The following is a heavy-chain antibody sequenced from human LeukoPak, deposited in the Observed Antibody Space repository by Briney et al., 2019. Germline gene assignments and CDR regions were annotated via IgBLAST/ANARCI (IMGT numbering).Heavy chain of an antibody. CDR3: ARGVWF. Sequence: PGGSLRLSCAASGFTFSGYWMSWVRQAPGKGLEWVANIKQDGSEKYYVDSVKGRFTISRDNAKNSVYLQMNNLRAEDTAVYCCARGVWFGDQGTLVTVSS. CDR2: IKQDGSEK. CDR1: GFTFSGYW. D-gene: IGHD3-10*01. J-gene: IGHJ1*01. V-gene: IGHV3-7*03.